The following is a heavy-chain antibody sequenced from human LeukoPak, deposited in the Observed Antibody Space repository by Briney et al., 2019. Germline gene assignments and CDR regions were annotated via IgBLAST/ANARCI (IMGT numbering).Heavy chain of an antibody. D-gene: IGHD2-15*01. Sequence: GGSLRRSCAASGFTFSNYWMSWVRQAPGKGLEWVANIKQDGSDKYYVDSVKGRFTVSRDNAKNSLYLQMNSLRAEDTAVYYCARSLGYCSGGSCFPFDYWGQGTLVTVSS. V-gene: IGHV3-7*05. J-gene: IGHJ4*02. CDR2: IKQDGSDK. CDR3: ARSLGYCSGGSCFPFDY. CDR1: GFTFSNYW.